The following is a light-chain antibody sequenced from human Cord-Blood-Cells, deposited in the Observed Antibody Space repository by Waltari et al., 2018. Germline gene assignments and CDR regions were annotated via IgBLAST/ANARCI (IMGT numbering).Light chain of an antibody. J-gene: IGKJ4*01. V-gene: IGKV2-28*01. CDR1: PCPRHSNGYNY. Sequence: MSQSPLSLHVSPGEPPSISCRVSPCPRHSNGYNYLDCHQQKPGQSPQLLIYVGSNRASGVPDRFSGGGAGADFTLKISRVEAEDVGVYCCLQALQTPTFGGGTKVEIK. CDR3: LQALQTPT. CDR2: VGS.